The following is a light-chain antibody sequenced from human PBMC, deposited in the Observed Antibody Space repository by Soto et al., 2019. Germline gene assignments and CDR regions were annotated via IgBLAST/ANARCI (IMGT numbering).Light chain of an antibody. V-gene: IGLV1-36*01. CDR1: SSNIGNNA. J-gene: IGLJ1*01. CDR2: YDD. CDR3: AAWDDSLNAYV. Sequence: QSVLTQPPSVSEAPRRRVTISCSGSSSNIGNNAVNWYQQLPGKAPKLLIYYDDLLPSGVSDRFSGSKSGTSASLAISGLQSEDEADYYCAAWDDSLNAYVFGTGTKVTAL.